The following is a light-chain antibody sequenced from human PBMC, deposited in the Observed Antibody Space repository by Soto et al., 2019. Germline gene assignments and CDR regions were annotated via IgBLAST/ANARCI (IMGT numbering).Light chain of an antibody. CDR1: SSDVGGYNY. V-gene: IGLV2-14*03. CDR2: DVS. J-gene: IGLJ1*01. CDR3: SSYTTSNTRQIV. Sequence: QSVLTQPASVSGSPGHSINISCTGTSSDVGGYNYVSWYQHHPGKAPKLIIYDVSNRPSGVSNPFSGSKSGNTASLTISGLQTEDEADNYCSSYTTSNTRQIVFGTGTKVT.